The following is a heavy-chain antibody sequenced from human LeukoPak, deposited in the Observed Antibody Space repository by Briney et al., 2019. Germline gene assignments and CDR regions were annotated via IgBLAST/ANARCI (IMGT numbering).Heavy chain of an antibody. Sequence: SETLSLTCAVSGYSISSGYQWAWIRQSPGKGLEWIGSIYHSGSAHYNPSLKSRVTILVDTSKNQFSLILYSVTAADTAVYYCARDPRWLTPDCTSTSCYENYFDPWGQGTLVTVPS. D-gene: IGHD2-2*01. CDR3: ARDPRWLTPDCTSTSCYENYFDP. CDR2: IYHSGSA. CDR1: GYSISSGYQ. V-gene: IGHV4-38-2*02. J-gene: IGHJ5*02.